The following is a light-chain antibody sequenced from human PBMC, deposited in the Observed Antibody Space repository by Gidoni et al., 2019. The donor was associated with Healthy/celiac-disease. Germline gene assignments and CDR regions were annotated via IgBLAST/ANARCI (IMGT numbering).Light chain of an antibody. CDR1: QGISNY. CDR2: AAS. CDR3: QKYNSAPPWT. V-gene: IGKV1-27*01. Sequence: DIQMTQSPSSLSAPVGDRVTITCRASQGISNYLAWYQQKPGKVPKLLIYAASTLQSGVPSRFSGSGSGTDFTLTISSLQPEDVATYYCQKYNSAPPWTFGPGTKVDIK. J-gene: IGKJ3*01.